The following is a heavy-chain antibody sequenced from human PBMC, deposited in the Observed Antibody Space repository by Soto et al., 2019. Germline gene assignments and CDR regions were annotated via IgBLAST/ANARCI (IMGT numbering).Heavy chain of an antibody. Sequence: PSETLSLTCTVSGGSVSSSSCYWSWIRQPPGKGLEWIGNIYYSGSTNYNPSLKSRVTISVDTSKNQFSLKLSSVTAADTALNYCARDGGVVGITHWGQGTLVTVSS. CDR1: GGSVSSSSCY. V-gene: IGHV4-61*01. J-gene: IGHJ4*02. D-gene: IGHD3-16*01. CDR2: IYYSGST. CDR3: ARDGGVVGITH.